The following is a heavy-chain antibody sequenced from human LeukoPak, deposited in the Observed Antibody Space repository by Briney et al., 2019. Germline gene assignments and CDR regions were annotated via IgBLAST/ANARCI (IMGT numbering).Heavy chain of an antibody. CDR3: ARPYLTWLQFGYFDY. D-gene: IGHD5-24*01. CDR1: EFIFSNYA. CDR2: ISYDGSNK. J-gene: IGHJ4*02. V-gene: IGHV3-30*04. Sequence: GGSLRLSCAASEFIFSNYAMSWVRQAPGKGLEWVAVISYDGSNKYYADSVKGRFTISRDNSKNTLYLQMNSLRAEDTAVYYCARPYLTWLQFGYFDYWGQGTLVTVSS.